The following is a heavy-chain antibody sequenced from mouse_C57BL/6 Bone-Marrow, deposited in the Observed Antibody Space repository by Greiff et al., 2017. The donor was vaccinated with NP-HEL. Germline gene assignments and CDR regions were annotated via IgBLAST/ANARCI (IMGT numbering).Heavy chain of an antibody. J-gene: IGHJ2*01. CDR3: ARNGYYVDD. Sequence: QVQLMESGPELVKPGASVKLSCKASGFTFTSYDINWVKQRPGQGLEWIGWIYPRGGCTKYNDKFKGKATLTVDTSSSTAYMERHSLTSEDSAVYFCARNGYYVDDWGKGTTLTVSS. CDR1: GFTFTSYD. D-gene: IGHD2-2*01. CDR2: IYPRGGCT. V-gene: IGHV1-85*01.